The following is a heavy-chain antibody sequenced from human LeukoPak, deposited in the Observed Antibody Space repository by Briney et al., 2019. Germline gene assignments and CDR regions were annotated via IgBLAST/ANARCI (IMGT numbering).Heavy chain of an antibody. CDR3: ATNLGIAVAGGASDL. CDR1: SYSLTELS. V-gene: IGHV1-24*01. CDR2: FDPEDGKT. J-gene: IGHJ3*01. D-gene: IGHD6-19*01. Sequence: ASVKVSCKVSSYSLTELSMHWVRQAPGKGLEWMGGFDPEDGKTIYAQRLQGRVTMTEDTSTDTAYMQLRSLISEDSAVYYCATNLGIAVAGGASDLWGQGTVVTVSS.